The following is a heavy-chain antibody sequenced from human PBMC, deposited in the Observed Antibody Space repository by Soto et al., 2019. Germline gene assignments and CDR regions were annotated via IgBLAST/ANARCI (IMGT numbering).Heavy chain of an antibody. CDR2: ISSSGYI. J-gene: IGHJ4*02. Sequence: GGSLILSCASSGFNFNSYTSNLVRQAPGKRLEWLSSISSSGYIFSTDSVRGRFTISRDNAKNSLLLQMNSLRSEDTAVYYCARGPPEYSSIWSPRPDYWGQGTLVTVSS. CDR3: ARGPPEYSSIWSPRPDY. CDR1: GFNFNSYT. D-gene: IGHD6-13*01. V-gene: IGHV3-21*01.